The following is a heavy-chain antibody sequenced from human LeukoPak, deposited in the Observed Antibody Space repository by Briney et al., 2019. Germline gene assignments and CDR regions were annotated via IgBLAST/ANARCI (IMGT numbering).Heavy chain of an antibody. CDR2: MNPNSGNT. D-gene: IGHD1-26*01. CDR3: ARGIVGATPGDY. V-gene: IGHV1-8*03. CDR1: GYTFTGYY. J-gene: IGHJ4*02. Sequence: ASVKVSCKASGYTFTGYYMHWVRQATGQGLEWMGWMNPNSGNTGYAQKFQGRVTITRNTSISTAYMELSSLRSEDTAVYYCARGIVGATPGDYWGQGTLVTVSS.